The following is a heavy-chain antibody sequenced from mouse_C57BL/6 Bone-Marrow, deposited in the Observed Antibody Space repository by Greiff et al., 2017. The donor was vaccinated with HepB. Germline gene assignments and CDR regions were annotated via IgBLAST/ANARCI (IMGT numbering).Heavy chain of an antibody. V-gene: IGHV5-6*01. CDR1: GFTFSSYG. Sequence: EVMLVESGGDLVKPGGSLKLSCAASGFTFSSYGMSWVRQTPDKRLEWVATISSGGSYTYYPDSVKGRFTISRDNAKNTLYLQISSLKSEDTAMYYCGRLWLWFAYWGQGTLVTVSA. CDR2: ISSGGSYT. D-gene: IGHD1-1*02. J-gene: IGHJ3*01. CDR3: GRLWLWFAY.